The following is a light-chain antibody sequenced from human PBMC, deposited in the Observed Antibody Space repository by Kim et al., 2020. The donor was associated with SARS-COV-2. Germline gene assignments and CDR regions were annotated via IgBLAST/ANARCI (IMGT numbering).Light chain of an antibody. CDR1: TTHVGTPG. V-gene: IGLV10-54*01. Sequence: PTATLPPTGHTTHVGTPGPAWLQPPQRHPPTLLSYRNNNRPSGISARLSASRSGNTPSLTITGLPPEDEADYYCSAWDNSLSAWVFGGGTQLTVL. CDR2: RNN. CDR3: SAWDNSLSAWV. J-gene: IGLJ3*02.